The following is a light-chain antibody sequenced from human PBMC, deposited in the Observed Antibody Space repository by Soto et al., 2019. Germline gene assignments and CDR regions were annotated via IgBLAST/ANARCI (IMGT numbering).Light chain of an antibody. CDR3: QQYGDSWT. CDR1: QSVSNNY. J-gene: IGKJ1*01. CDR2: GAS. V-gene: IGKV3-20*01. Sequence: EIVLTQSPFTLSLSPVEGSTLSFMASQSVSNNYLAWYQQKPGQAPRLLIYGASNRATGIPDRFSGSGSGTDFTLTISRLEPEDFAVYYCQQYGDSWTFGQGTKVDIK.